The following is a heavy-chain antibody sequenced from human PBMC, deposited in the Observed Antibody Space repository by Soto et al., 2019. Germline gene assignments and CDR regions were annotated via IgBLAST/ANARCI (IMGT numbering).Heavy chain of an antibody. Sequence: SETLSLTCSVSGGSITESHWSWIRRPVGKGLEWIGRMYTRGSATYNPSLKSRVTMSLDSSKNEFSLKARSMTAADTAVYYCATSTIMGLEVAGHFDNWGQGTLVTVSS. V-gene: IGHV4-4*07. CDR1: GGSITESH. J-gene: IGHJ4*01. D-gene: IGHD3-16*01. CDR3: ATSTIMGLEVAGHFDN. CDR2: MYTRGSA.